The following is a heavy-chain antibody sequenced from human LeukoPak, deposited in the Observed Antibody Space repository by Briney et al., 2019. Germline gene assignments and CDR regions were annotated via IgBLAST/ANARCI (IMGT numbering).Heavy chain of an antibody. Sequence: ASVKVSCKASGYTFTGYYMHWVRQAPGQGLEWMGWINPNSGGTNYAQKFQGRVTMTRDTSISTAYMELSRLRSDDTAVYYCARDIGGSMSGGYNWFDPWGQGTLVTVSS. CDR3: ARDIGGSMSGGYNWFDP. V-gene: IGHV1-2*02. D-gene: IGHD2/OR15-2a*01. CDR1: GYTFTGYY. J-gene: IGHJ5*02. CDR2: INPNSGGT.